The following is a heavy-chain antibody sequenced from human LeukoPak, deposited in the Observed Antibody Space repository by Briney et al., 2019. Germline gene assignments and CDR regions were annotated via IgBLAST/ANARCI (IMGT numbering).Heavy chain of an antibody. CDR3: ARVYYYGSGSYYGY. V-gene: IGHV1-2*02. D-gene: IGHD3-10*01. CDR1: GYTFTGYY. Sequence: ASVKVSCKASGYTFTGYYMHWVRQAPGQGLEWMGWINPNSGVTNYAQKFQGRVTTTRDTSISTAYMELGSLRSDDTAVYYCARVYYYGSGSYYGYWGQGTLVTVSS. CDR2: INPNSGVT. J-gene: IGHJ4*02.